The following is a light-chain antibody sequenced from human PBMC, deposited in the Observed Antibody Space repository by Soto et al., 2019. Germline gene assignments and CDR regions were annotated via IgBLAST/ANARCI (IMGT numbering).Light chain of an antibody. J-gene: IGKJ2*01. CDR3: RQRLEFPYT. Sequence: EIVMTQTPLSLHVTPGEAASISCTSSQSLLDSDDGNTYLDWYLQKPGQSQQLRIHTLSDRASGVPDRFSGSGSGTDFTLKISRVEAGDVGIYYCRQRLEFPYTFGQGTKLEIK. V-gene: IGKV2-40*01. CDR1: QSLLDSDDGNTY. CDR2: TLS.